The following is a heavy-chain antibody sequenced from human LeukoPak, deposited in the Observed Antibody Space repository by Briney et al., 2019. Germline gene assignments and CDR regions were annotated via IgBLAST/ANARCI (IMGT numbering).Heavy chain of an antibody. CDR1: GYTFTSYG. CDR3: ARDGYYYDSSGYYSLDY. CDR2: ISAYNGNT. V-gene: IGHV1-18*01. D-gene: IGHD3-22*01. J-gene: IGHJ4*02. Sequence: ASVKVSCKSSGYTFTSYGISWVRQAPGQGLEWMGWISAYNGNTNYAQKLQGRVTMTTDTSTSTAYMELRSLRSDDTAVYYCARDGYYYDSSGYYSLDYWGQGTLVTVSS.